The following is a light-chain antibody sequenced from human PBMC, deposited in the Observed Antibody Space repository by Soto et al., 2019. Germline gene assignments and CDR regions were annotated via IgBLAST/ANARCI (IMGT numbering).Light chain of an antibody. V-gene: IGKV3-15*01. CDR1: QSVNQK. Sequence: EIVLTQSPATLSVSPGERATLSCRASQSVNQKLGWYQQKPGQAPRLLIYVASYRATGIPARFSGSGSGTEYTLTISNLRAEDFAVYYCQQFNNWPHTFGPGTWLEIK. CDR2: VAS. J-gene: IGKJ2*01. CDR3: QQFNNWPHT.